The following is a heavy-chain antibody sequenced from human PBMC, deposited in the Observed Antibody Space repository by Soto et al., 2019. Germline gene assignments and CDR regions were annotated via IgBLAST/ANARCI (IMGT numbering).Heavy chain of an antibody. D-gene: IGHD2-2*01. CDR3: ARDRGVVTSGSAYYFDY. J-gene: IGHJ4*02. Sequence: QVQLVQSGPEVKKPGASVKVSCKATGYTFRSYGVTWVRQAPGQGLEWMGWISGYNGNTEYAQKLQGRVTMTTDTSTSTVYMELRSLGSADTAVYYCARDRGVVTSGSAYYFDYWGQGTLVTASS. CDR2: ISGYNGNT. CDR1: GYTFRSYG. V-gene: IGHV1-18*01.